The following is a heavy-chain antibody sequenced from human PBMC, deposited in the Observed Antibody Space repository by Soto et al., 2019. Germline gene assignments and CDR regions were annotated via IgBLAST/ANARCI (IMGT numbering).Heavy chain of an antibody. CDR3: ARDRGGGYRFFDP. D-gene: IGHD2-21*02. Sequence: SETLSLTCSVSGGSIKSYYWSWIRQPPGKGLEWIGYIYYSGTTNYNPSLKSRVTMSVDTSKNQFSLQLNSVTPEDTAVYYCARDRGGGYRFFDPWGQGTLVTVSS. J-gene: IGHJ5*02. CDR1: GGSIKSYY. V-gene: IGHV4-59*12. CDR2: IYYSGTT.